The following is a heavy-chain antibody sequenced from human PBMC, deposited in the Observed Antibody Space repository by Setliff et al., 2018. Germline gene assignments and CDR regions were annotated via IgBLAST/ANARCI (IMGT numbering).Heavy chain of an antibody. CDR1: GESIRSNNW. Sequence: SETLSLTCTVSGESIRSNNWWNWVRQPPGKGLEWIGDIYQSGTTNYNPSLKSRVTISADTSKNQFSLKLKSVTAADTAVYYCARAPGQNIRGDYWGQGALVTVSS. J-gene: IGHJ4*02. CDR3: ARAPGQNIRGDY. D-gene: IGHD3-10*01. V-gene: IGHV4-4*02. CDR2: IYQSGTT.